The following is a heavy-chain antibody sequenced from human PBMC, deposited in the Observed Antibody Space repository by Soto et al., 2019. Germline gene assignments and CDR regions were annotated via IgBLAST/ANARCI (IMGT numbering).Heavy chain of an antibody. Sequence: PVESQKISYKGSGCNFINYCVRWVLQMPGKGLEWMGIIYPGDSDTRYSPSFQGQVTISADKSISTAYLQWSSLKASDTAIYYCARTAAAGKYYYGVDVWGQGTTVTV. CDR1: GCNFINYC. CDR2: IYPGDSDT. D-gene: IGHD6-13*01. J-gene: IGHJ6*02. CDR3: ARTAAAGKYYYGVDV. V-gene: IGHV5-51*01.